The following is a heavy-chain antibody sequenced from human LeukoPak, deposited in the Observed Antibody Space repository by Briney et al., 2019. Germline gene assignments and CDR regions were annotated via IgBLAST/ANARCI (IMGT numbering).Heavy chain of an antibody. V-gene: IGHV3-7*01. CDR3: ARGPSRIDSSGWYGNY. CDR2: MKQDGSEK. Sequence: PGGSLRLSCAASGFTFSTYWMSWVRQAPGKGLEWVANMKQDGSEKYYVDSVKGRFTISRDNAKNSLYLQMNSLRAEDTAVYYCARGPSRIDSSGWYGNYWGQGTLVTVSS. D-gene: IGHD6-19*01. J-gene: IGHJ4*02. CDR1: GFTFSTYW.